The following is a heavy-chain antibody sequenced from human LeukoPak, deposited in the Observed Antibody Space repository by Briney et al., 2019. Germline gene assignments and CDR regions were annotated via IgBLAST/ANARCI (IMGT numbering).Heavy chain of an antibody. Sequence: SVKLSCKASGYTFTSYSISWVRQAPGHGLEWLGGIIPIFGTANYAQKFQGRVTITADKSTSTAYMELSSLRSEDTAVYYCARALIAAAFGYFDYWGQGTLVTVSS. V-gene: IGHV1-69*06. J-gene: IGHJ4*02. CDR3: ARALIAAAFGYFDY. CDR2: IIPIFGTA. D-gene: IGHD6-13*01. CDR1: GYTFTSYS.